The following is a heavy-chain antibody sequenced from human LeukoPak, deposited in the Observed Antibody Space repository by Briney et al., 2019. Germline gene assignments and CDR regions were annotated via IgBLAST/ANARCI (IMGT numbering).Heavy chain of an antibody. J-gene: IGHJ6*03. CDR2: INTNTGNP. CDR1: GYTFTSYA. Sequence: ASVKVSCKASGYTFTSYAMNWVRQAPGQGLEWMGWINTNTGNPTYVLGFTGRFVFSLDTSVSTAYLQISSLKAEDTAVYYCARVYDGYSSGWSYYYYYYMDVWGKGTTVTVSS. CDR3: ARVYDGYSSGWSYYYYYYMDV. D-gene: IGHD6-19*01. V-gene: IGHV7-4-1*02.